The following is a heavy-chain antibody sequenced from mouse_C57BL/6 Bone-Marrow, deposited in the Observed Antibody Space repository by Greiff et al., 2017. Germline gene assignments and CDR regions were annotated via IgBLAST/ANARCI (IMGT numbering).Heavy chain of an antibody. CDR2: IDPSDSYT. D-gene: IGHD2-1*01. CDR3: AKMDGNYGYWYFDV. V-gene: IGHV1-69*01. J-gene: IGHJ1*03. Sequence: QVQLQQPGAELVMPGASVKLSCKASGYTFTSYWMHWVKQRPGQGLEWIGEIDPSDSYTNYNQKFKGKSTLTVDKSSSTAYMQLSSLTSEDSAVYYCAKMDGNYGYWYFDVWGTGTTVTVSS. CDR1: GYTFTSYW.